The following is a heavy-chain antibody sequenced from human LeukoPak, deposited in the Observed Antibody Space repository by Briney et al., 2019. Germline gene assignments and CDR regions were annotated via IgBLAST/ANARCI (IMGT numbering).Heavy chain of an antibody. CDR2: ISNSRGTT. Sequence: QTGGSLRLSCAASGFTFDTYAMSWVRQAPGQGLEWVSSISNSRGTTYYAGSVKGRFTISRDNSKNTLYLQMNSLRAEDTAVYYCAKDGREVRGSYYNWFDPWGQGTLVTVSS. D-gene: IGHD3-10*01. V-gene: IGHV3-23*01. J-gene: IGHJ5*02. CDR3: AKDGREVRGSYYNWFDP. CDR1: GFTFDTYA.